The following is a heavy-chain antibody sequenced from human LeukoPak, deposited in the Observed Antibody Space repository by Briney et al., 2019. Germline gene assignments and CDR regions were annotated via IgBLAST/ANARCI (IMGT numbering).Heavy chain of an antibody. CDR2: ISFGSGYK. Sequence: GGSLRLSCAASGFTFSDFAMNWVRQAPGKGLEWVSSISFGSGYKYYAESLKGRFTISRDNAKNSLYLQMNSLGAEDTAVYYCAKGPGNWIANFDYWGRGTLVTVSS. D-gene: IGHD1-20*01. CDR1: GFTFSDFA. J-gene: IGHJ4*02. V-gene: IGHV3-21*01. CDR3: AKGPGNWIANFDY.